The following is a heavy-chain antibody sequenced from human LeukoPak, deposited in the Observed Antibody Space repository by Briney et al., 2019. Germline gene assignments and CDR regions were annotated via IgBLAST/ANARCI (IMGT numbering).Heavy chain of an antibody. CDR2: INPNNGAP. V-gene: IGHV1-2*02. CDR1: GYTFSGYY. Sequence: ASVKVSCKASGYTFSGYYIHWVRQAPGQGLEWMGWINPNNGAPNYAQKFPGGVTMTRDTSITTFYMEVSSLTSDDTAVFYCARYNWNDVVSALDSWGQGTLVTVSS. J-gene: IGHJ4*02. D-gene: IGHD1-1*01. CDR3: ARYNWNDVVSALDS.